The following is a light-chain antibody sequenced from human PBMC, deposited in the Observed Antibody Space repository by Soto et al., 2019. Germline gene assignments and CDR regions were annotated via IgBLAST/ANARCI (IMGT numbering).Light chain of an antibody. Sequence: IVMTQSPVTLSMSPGDRGTLSCRASQNVATNVAWYQQKPGQAPRLLIYGASIRATGVPARFSGSGSGTEFTLTIDSLQSEDFAVFYCHQATSGLRTFGRGTRVEV. J-gene: IGKJ1*01. CDR2: GAS. CDR1: QNVATN. CDR3: HQATSGLRT. V-gene: IGKV3-15*01.